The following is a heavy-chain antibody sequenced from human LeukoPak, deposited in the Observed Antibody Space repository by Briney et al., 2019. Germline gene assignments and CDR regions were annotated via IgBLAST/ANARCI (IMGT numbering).Heavy chain of an antibody. CDR2: INHSGST. CDR1: GGSISSSSYY. V-gene: IGHV4-39*07. Sequence: SETLSLTCTVSGGSISSSSYYWSWIRQPPGKGLEWIGEINHSGSTNYNPSLKSRVTISVDTSKNQFSLKLSSVTAADTAVYYCARVTDYYDSSGTTFYWYFDLWGRGTLVTVSS. CDR3: ARVTDYYDSSGTTFYWYFDL. D-gene: IGHD3-22*01. J-gene: IGHJ2*01.